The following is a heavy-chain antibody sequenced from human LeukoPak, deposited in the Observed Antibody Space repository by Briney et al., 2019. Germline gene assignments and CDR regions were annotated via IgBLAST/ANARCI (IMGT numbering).Heavy chain of an antibody. CDR3: ARAYGSGSYYNLNDY. CDR2: ISSSSSYI. Sequence: GGSLRLSCAASGFTFSSYSMNWVRQAPGKGLEWVSSISSSSSYIYYADSVKGRFTISRDNAKNSLYLQMNSLRAEDTAVYYCARAYGSGSYYNLNDYWGQGTLVTVSP. V-gene: IGHV3-21*01. J-gene: IGHJ4*02. CDR1: GFTFSSYS. D-gene: IGHD3-10*01.